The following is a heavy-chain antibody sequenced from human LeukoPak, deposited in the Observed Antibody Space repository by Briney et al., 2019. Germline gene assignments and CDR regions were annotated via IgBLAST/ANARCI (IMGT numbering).Heavy chain of an antibody. J-gene: IGHJ3*02. CDR1: GGTFSSYA. D-gene: IGHD4-17*01. CDR3: ARAMTTVTHDAFDI. V-gene: IGHV1-69*06. Sequence: GASVKVSCKASGGTFSSYAISWVRQAPGQGLEWMGGIIPTFGTANYAQKFQGRVTITADKSTSTAYMELSSLRSEDTAVYYCARAMTTVTHDAFDIWGQGTMVTVSS. CDR2: IIPTFGTA.